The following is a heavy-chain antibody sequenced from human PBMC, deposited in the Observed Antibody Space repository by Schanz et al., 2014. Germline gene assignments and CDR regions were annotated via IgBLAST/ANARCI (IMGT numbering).Heavy chain of an antibody. CDR2: ISYDGSNK. D-gene: IGHD3-10*01. CDR3: ARLPVGYGSGIWDV. CDR1: GFTLSSYA. V-gene: IGHV3-30-3*01. Sequence: QVQLLQFGGGVVQPGRSLRLSCAAYGFTLSSYAMHWVRQAPGKGLEWVAVISYDGSNKYYADSVKGRFTISRDNAKNSLFLQMNSLRVEDTAVYYCARLPVGYGSGIWDVCGQGTSVTVSS. J-gene: IGHJ6*02.